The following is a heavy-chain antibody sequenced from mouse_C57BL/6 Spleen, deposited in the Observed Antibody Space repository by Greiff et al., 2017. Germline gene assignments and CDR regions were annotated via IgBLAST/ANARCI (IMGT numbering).Heavy chain of an antibody. V-gene: IGHV14-2*01. CDR2: IDPEDGET. CDR1: GFNIKDYY. D-gene: IGHD3-2*02. Sequence: EVQLQQSGAELVKPGASVKLSCTASGFNIKDYYMHWVKQRTEQGLEWIGRIDPEDGETKYAQKFQGKATITADTSSNTAYLQLSSLTSEDTAVYYCARSGDSSGYYAMDYWGQGTSVTVSS. J-gene: IGHJ4*01. CDR3: ARSGDSSGYYAMDY.